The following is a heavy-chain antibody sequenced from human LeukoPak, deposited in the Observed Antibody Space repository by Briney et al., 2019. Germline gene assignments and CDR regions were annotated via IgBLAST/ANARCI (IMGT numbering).Heavy chain of an antibody. J-gene: IGHJ4*02. CDR3: AREGFSPVGFDY. D-gene: IGHD3-16*01. V-gene: IGHV4-59*12. CDR2: ISYSGST. CDR1: AGSISNYY. Sequence: PSETLSLTCTVSAGSISNYYWSWIRQPPGKGLGWIGYISYSGSTNYNPSLKSRVTISVDTSKNQFSLKLSSVTAADTAVYYCAREGFSPVGFDYWGQGTLVTVSS.